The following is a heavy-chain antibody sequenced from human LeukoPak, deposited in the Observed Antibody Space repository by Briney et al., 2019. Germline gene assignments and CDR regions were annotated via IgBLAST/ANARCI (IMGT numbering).Heavy chain of an antibody. V-gene: IGHV1-18*01. CDR3: ARVVGYYYDSSGSLDY. Sequence: ASVKVSCKASGYTFTSYGISWVRQAPGQGLEWMGWISAYNGNTNYAQKLQGRVTMTTDTSTSTAYMELRSLRSDDTAVYYCARVVGYYYDSSGSLDYWGQGTLVTVS. J-gene: IGHJ4*02. CDR2: ISAYNGNT. D-gene: IGHD3-22*01. CDR1: GYTFTSYG.